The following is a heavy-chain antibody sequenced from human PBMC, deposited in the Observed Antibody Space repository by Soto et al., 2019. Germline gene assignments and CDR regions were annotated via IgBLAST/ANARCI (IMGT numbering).Heavy chain of an antibody. CDR3: AKGLSIVTLDY. CDR1: GLTFSSYA. Sequence: GGSLRLSCAASGLTFSSYAMTWVRQAPGKGLQWVSSITGGGDYTYHADSVKGRFTISRDNSKNTLYLQMNSLRAEDTAVYYCAKGLSIVTLDYWGQGTLVTVSS. D-gene: IGHD1-26*01. J-gene: IGHJ4*02. CDR2: ITGGGDYT. V-gene: IGHV3-23*01.